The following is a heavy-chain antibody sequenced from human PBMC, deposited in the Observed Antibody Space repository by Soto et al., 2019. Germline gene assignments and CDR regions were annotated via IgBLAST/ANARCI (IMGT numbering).Heavy chain of an antibody. D-gene: IGHD3-22*01. Sequence: ASVKVSCKASGYTFTIYAMYWVRQAPGQRLEWMGWISAYNGNTNYAQKLQGRVTMTTDTSTSTAYMELRSLRSDDTAVYYCARDRRDSSGYYSDYWGQGTLVTVSS. CDR3: ARDRRDSSGYYSDY. V-gene: IGHV1-18*01. CDR2: ISAYNGNT. J-gene: IGHJ4*02. CDR1: GYTFTIYA.